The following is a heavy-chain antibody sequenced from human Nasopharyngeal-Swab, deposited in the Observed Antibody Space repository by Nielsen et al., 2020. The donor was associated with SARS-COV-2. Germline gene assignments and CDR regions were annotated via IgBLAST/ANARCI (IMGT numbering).Heavy chain of an antibody. Sequence: WIRQPPGKGLEWISVIYSGGNTYYADAMKGRLTASRDNSKNTMYLQVNSLRAEDTAIYYCASAPSWGYWGQGTLVTVSS. D-gene: IGHD3-16*01. J-gene: IGHJ4*02. CDR3: ASAPSWGY. CDR2: IYSGGNT. V-gene: IGHV3-53*01.